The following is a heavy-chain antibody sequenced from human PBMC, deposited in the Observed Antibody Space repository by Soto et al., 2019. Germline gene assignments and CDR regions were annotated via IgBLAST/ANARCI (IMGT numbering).Heavy chain of an antibody. Sequence: PGGSLRLSCAASGFTVSSNYMSWVRQAPGKGLEWVSVIYSGGSTYYADSVKGRFTISRDNSKNMLYLQMNSLRPEDTAVYYCTKLEDSSGYYPNWFDPWGQGTLVTSPQ. CDR1: GFTVSSNY. J-gene: IGHJ5*02. V-gene: IGHV3-66*02. CDR3: TKLEDSSGYYPNWFDP. CDR2: IYSGGST. D-gene: IGHD3-22*01.